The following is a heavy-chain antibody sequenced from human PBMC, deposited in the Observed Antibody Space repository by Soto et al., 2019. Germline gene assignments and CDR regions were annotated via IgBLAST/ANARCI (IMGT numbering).Heavy chain of an antibody. J-gene: IGHJ4*02. CDR2: IIPMFGTA. V-gene: IGHV1-69*01. CDR1: GDTFSSYA. CDR3: ARVGPAHYYDSSGYYSPLDY. Sequence: QVQLVQSGAEVKKPGSSVKVSCKASGDTFSSYAINWVRQAPGQGLEWMGGIIPMFGTANYAQKFNGRVTITAGASTSTVSMELSSLKSEDTAVYYCARVGPAHYYDSSGYYSPLDYWGQGTLVTVSS. D-gene: IGHD3-22*01.